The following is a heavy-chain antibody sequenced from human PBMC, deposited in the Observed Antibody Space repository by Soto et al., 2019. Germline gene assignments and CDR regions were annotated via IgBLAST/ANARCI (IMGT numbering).Heavy chain of an antibody. D-gene: IGHD1-7*01. CDR3: ARHLRNWNWSGMDV. J-gene: IGHJ6*02. CDR2: IYYSGST. Sequence: PSETLSLTCTVSGGSISSSSYYWGWIRQPPGKGLEWIGSIYYSGSTYYNPSLKSRVTISVDTSKNQFSLKLSSVTAADTAVYFRARHLRNWNWSGMDVWGQGTTVTVSS. V-gene: IGHV4-39*01. CDR1: GGSISSSSYY.